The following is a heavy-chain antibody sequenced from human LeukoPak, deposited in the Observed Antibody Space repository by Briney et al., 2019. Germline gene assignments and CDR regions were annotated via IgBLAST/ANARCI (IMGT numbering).Heavy chain of an antibody. D-gene: IGHD6-19*01. CDR2: IYHSGST. CDR1: GYSISSGYY. V-gene: IGHV4-38-2*01. J-gene: IGHJ4*02. Sequence: SEALSLTCAVSGYSISSGYYWGWIRQPPGKGLEGIGSIYHSGSTYYNPSLKSRVTISVDTSKNQFSLKLSSVTAADTAVYYCARATSSGWPNFDYWGQGTLVTVSS. CDR3: ARATSSGWPNFDY.